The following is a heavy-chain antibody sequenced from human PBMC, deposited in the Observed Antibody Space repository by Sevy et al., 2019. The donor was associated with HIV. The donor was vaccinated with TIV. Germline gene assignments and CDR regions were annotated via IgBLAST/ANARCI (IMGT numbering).Heavy chain of an antibody. CDR3: ARGGVVPAAPLI. J-gene: IGHJ4*02. Sequence: SETLSLTCTVSGGSISSYYWSWIRQPPGKGLEWIGYIYYSGSTNYNPSLKSRVTISVDTSKNQFSLKLSSVTAADTAMYYCARGGVVPAAPLIWGQGTLVTVSS. CDR1: GGSISSYY. CDR2: IYYSGST. V-gene: IGHV4-59*01. D-gene: IGHD2-2*01.